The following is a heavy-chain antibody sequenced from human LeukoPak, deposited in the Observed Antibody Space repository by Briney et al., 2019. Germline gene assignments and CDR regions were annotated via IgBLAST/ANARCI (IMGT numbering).Heavy chain of an antibody. CDR1: GGSISSYY. CDR2: IYYSGST. Sequence: SETLSLTCTVSGGSISSYYWSWIRQPPGKGLEWIGYIYYSGSTNYNPSLKSRVTISVDTSKNQSSLKLNSVIAADTAVYYCARIKKGDYMDVWGKGTTVTVSS. CDR3: ARIKKGDYMDV. V-gene: IGHV4-59*12. D-gene: IGHD3-16*01. J-gene: IGHJ6*03.